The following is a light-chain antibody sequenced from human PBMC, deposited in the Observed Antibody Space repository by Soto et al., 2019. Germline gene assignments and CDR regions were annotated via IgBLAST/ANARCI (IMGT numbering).Light chain of an antibody. CDR3: QQEHHWPVT. CDR2: GAS. V-gene: IGKV3-15*01. Sequence: EIVMTQSPATLSVSPGERVTLSCRASQSVTSNLAWHQYTPVQSPRLLISGASSGATGLPSRFSGSGFWTDFTLTINRLQAEGAAVYYCQQEHHWPVTFGGGTKVDIK. J-gene: IGKJ4*01. CDR1: QSVTSN.